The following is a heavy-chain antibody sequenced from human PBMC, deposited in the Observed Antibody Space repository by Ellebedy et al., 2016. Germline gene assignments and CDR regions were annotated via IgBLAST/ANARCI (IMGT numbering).Heavy chain of an antibody. D-gene: IGHD4-17*01. J-gene: IGHJ4*02. CDR2: ISVGGPI. V-gene: IGHV3-48*02. CDR3: ARGRDYAFDY. Sequence: GGSLRLXCAASGFIFSTYSMNWVRQAPGKGLEYISHISVGGPIYYADSVKGRFTISRDNAKNSLYLEMNSLRDEDTAVYFCARGRDYAFDYWGQGSLVTVSS. CDR1: GFIFSTYS.